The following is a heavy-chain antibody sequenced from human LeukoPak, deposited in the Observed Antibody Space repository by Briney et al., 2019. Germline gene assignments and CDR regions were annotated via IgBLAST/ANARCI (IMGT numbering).Heavy chain of an antibody. D-gene: IGHD3-3*01. V-gene: IGHV3-64*01. Sequence: PGGSLRLSCAASGFTFSSYAMHWVRQAPGKGLEYVSAISSNGGSTYYANSVKGRFTISRDNSKNTLYLQKGSLRAEDMAVYYCARDHYDFWSGYYEVCLDYWGQGTLVTVSS. CDR3: ARDHYDFWSGYYEVCLDY. J-gene: IGHJ4*02. CDR2: ISSNGGST. CDR1: GFTFSSYA.